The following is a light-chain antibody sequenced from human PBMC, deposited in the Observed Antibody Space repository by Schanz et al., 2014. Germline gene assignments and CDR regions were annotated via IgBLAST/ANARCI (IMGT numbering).Light chain of an antibody. CDR3: QQRSNWPPGLT. V-gene: IGKV3D-20*02. Sequence: EIVLTQSPGTLSLSPGERATLSCRASQSVSSSYLAWYQQKPGQAPRLLIYGASSRATGIPARFSGSGSGTEFTLTIMRLEPEDFAVYYCQQRSNWPPGLTFGGGTKVEIK. CDR1: QSVSSSY. J-gene: IGKJ4*01. CDR2: GAS.